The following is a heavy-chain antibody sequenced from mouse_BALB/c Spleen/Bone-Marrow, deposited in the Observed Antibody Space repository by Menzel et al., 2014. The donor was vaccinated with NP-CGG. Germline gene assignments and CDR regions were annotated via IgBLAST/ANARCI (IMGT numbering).Heavy chain of an antibody. Sequence: QVQLQQSGPGLVQPSQSLSITCTVSGFSLSSYGVHWVRQSPGKGLEWLEVIWRGGSTDYNAAFMPRLSITKDNSKSQVFFKMNSLQADDTAIYYCAKNGNWYFDVWGAGTTVTVSS. V-gene: IGHV2-5*01. CDR3: AKNGNWYFDV. CDR2: IWRGGST. D-gene: IGHD1-1*02. CDR1: GFSLSSYG. J-gene: IGHJ1*01.